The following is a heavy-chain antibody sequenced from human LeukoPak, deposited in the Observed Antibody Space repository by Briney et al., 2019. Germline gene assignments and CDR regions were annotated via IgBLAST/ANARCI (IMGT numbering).Heavy chain of an antibody. D-gene: IGHD1-14*01. CDR1: GYTFTSYD. J-gene: IGHJ6*03. V-gene: IGHV1-8*03. CDR2: MNPNSGNT. CDR3: ASKEHRTGGYYYYYYMDV. Sequence: ASVKVSCKASGYTFTSYDINWVRQATGQGLEWMGWMNPNSGNTGYAQKFQGRVTITRNTSISTAYMELSSLKSEDTAVYYCASKEHRTGGYYYYYYMDVWGKGTTVTVSS.